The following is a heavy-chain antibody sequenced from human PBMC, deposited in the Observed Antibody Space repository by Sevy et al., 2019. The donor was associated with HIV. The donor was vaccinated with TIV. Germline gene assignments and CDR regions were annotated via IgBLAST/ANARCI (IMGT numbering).Heavy chain of an antibody. CDR1: GFTFSNYF. CDR3: ARGDYYGSLYYFDY. CDR2: IRSGSSYI. D-gene: IGHD3-10*01. J-gene: IGHJ4*02. V-gene: IGHV3-21*01. Sequence: GGSLRLSCAASGFTFSNYFINWVRQAPGKELEWVSSIRSGSSYIFYADSVKGRFTISRDNAKNSLYLHMNSLRAEDTAVYYCARGDYYGSLYYFDYWGPGTLVTVSS.